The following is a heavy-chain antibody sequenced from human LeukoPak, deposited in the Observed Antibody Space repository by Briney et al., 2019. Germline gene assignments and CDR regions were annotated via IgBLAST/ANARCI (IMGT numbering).Heavy chain of an antibody. J-gene: IGHJ4*02. Sequence: GSGRSLRPSCSPSGFTSANYGTSWVRHAPGKGRDWGSGIMWSGDFKDYAESVKGRFRISRDNAKKSLYLQMDNLRAEDTAVYYCARANYYDRSGFNYFDSWGQGVPVTVSS. V-gene: IGHV3-20*04. CDR2: IMWSGDFK. D-gene: IGHD3-22*01. CDR3: ARANYYDRSGFNYFDS. CDR1: GFTSANYG.